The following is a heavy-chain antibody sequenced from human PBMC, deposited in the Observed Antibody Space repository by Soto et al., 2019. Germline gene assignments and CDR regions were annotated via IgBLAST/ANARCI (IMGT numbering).Heavy chain of an antibody. CDR1: GYTFTSYG. CDR2: TSAYNGNT. CDR3: ASIAAPLPAPWFDP. Sequence: ASVKVSCKASGYTFTSYGISWVRQAPGQGLEWMGWTSAYNGNTNYAQKLQGRVTMTTDTSTSTAYMELRSLRSDDTAVYYCASIAAPLPAPWFDPWGQGTLVTVSS. V-gene: IGHV1-18*04. J-gene: IGHJ5*02. D-gene: IGHD6-13*01.